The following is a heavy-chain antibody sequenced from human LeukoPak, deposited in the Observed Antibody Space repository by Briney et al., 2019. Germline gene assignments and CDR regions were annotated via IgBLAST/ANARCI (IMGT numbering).Heavy chain of an antibody. CDR1: GGSISSYY. D-gene: IGHD4-11*01. CDR2: LYYSGST. CDR3: ARDQGDYRPFDP. J-gene: IGHJ5*02. Sequence: PSETLSLTCSVSGGSISSYYWSWIRQPPRKGLEWIGYLYYSGSTNSNPSLKSRVTMSVDTSKNQFSLKLSSVTAADTAVYYCARDQGDYRPFDPWGQGTLVTVSS. V-gene: IGHV4-59*01.